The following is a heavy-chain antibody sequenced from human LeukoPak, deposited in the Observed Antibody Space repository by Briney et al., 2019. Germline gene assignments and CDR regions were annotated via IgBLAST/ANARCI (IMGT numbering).Heavy chain of an antibody. CDR1: GFTFSSYA. CDR2: ISYDGSNK. J-gene: IGHJ4*02. D-gene: IGHD5-18*01. V-gene: IGHV3-30*04. CDR3: ARAAMVYIDY. Sequence: PGGSLRLSCAASGFTFSSYAMHWVRQAPGKGLEWGAVISYDGSNKYYADSVKGRFTISRDNYKNTLYLQMNSLRAEDTAVYYCARAAMVYIDYWGQGTLVTVSS.